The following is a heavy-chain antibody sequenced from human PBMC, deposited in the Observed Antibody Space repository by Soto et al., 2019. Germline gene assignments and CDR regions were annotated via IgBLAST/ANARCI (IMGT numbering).Heavy chain of an antibody. V-gene: IGHV1-69*01. Sequence: QVQLVQSGAEVKKPGSSVKVSCKASGGNFSSYAISWVRQAPGQGLEWMGGIIPIFGTANYAQKFQGRVTITADESTSTAYMELSSLRSEDTAVYYCAGTRYFWSGYYAYYFDYWGQGTLVTVSS. D-gene: IGHD3-3*01. J-gene: IGHJ4*02. CDR1: GGNFSSYA. CDR3: AGTRYFWSGYYAYYFDY. CDR2: IIPIFGTA.